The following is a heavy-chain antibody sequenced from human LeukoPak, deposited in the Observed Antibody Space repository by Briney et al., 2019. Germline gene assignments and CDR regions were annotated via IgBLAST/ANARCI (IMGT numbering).Heavy chain of an antibody. D-gene: IGHD2/OR15-2a*01. V-gene: IGHV4-34*01. CDR1: GGSLSGYY. J-gene: IGHJ4*02. CDR3: ARVYAPY. Sequence: KPSETLSLTCAVSGGSLSGYYWTWIRQPPGKGLEWIGEINHSGSTNYNPSLKSRVTISVDTSKNQFSLKLSSVTAADTAVYYCARVYAPYWGQGTLVTVSS. CDR2: INHSGST.